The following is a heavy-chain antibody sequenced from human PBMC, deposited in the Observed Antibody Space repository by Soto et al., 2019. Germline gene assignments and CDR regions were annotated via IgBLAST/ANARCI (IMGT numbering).Heavy chain of an antibody. CDR1: GGSISSYY. D-gene: IGHD2-15*01. CDR3: ARGAYCSGGSCYGGWFDP. Sequence: SETLSLTCTVSGGSISSYYWSWIRQPAGKGLEWIGRIYTSGSTNYNPCLKSRVTMSVDTSKSQFSLKLSSVTAADTAVYYCARGAYCSGGSCYGGWFDPWGQGTLVTVSS. J-gene: IGHJ5*02. V-gene: IGHV4-4*07. CDR2: IYTSGST.